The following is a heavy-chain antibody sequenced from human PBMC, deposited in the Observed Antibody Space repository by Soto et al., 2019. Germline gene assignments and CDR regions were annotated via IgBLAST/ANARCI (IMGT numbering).Heavy chain of an antibody. CDR3: ARVYEGFGYKNYYYYGMDV. Sequence: GGSLRLSCAASGFTFSSHWMHWVRQAPGKGLVWVSRINSDGSSTSYADSVKGRFTISRDNAKNTLYLQMNSLRAEDTAVYYCARVYEGFGYKNYYYYGMDVWGQGTRVTVSS. V-gene: IGHV3-74*01. CDR1: GFTFSSHW. CDR2: INSDGSST. D-gene: IGHD3-10*01. J-gene: IGHJ6*02.